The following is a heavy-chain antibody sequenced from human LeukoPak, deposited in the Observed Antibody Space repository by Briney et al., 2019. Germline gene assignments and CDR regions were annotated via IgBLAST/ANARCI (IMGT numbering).Heavy chain of an antibody. V-gene: IGHV3-53*01. CDR2: ISGGST. CDR3: ARYGSGRYLDY. J-gene: IGHJ4*02. Sequence: PGGSLRLSCVASGFIVSSDYMSWVRQAPGKGLEWVSAISGGSTYYADSVQGRFTISRDNSKNTLYLQMDSLRAEDTAIYYCARYGSGRYLDYWGQGTLVTVSS. D-gene: IGHD3-10*01. CDR1: GFIVSSDY.